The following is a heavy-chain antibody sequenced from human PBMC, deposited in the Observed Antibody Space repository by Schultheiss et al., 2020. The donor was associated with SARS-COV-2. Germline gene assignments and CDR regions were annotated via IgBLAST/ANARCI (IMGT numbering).Heavy chain of an antibody. D-gene: IGHD6-13*01. J-gene: IGHJ6*02. CDR2: IYYSGNT. V-gene: IGHV4-59*12. CDR3: ARDGAAAGTLAYYYYGMDV. CDR1: GGSISSYY. Sequence: SETLSLTCTVSGGSISSYYWSWIRQPPGKGLEWIGYIYYSGNTNYNPSLKSRVTISVDTSKNQFSLKLSSVTAADTAVYYCARDGAAAGTLAYYYYGMDVWGQGTTVTVSS.